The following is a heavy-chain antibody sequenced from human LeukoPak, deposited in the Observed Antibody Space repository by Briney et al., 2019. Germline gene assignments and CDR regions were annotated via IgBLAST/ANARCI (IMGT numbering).Heavy chain of an antibody. CDR2: ISSSSSTI. V-gene: IGHV3-48*01. J-gene: IGHJ4*02. Sequence: GGSLRLSCAASGFTFSSYSMNWVRQAPGKGLEWVSYISSSSSTIYYADSVKGRFTISRDNARNSLYLQMNNLRAEDTAVYYCVRERGYSSSWYTFWGQGTLVTVSS. D-gene: IGHD6-13*01. CDR3: VRERGYSSSWYTF. CDR1: GFTFSSYS.